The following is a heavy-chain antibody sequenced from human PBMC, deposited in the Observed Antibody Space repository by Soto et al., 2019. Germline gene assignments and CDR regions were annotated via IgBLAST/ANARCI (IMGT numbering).Heavy chain of an antibody. Sequence: GESLKISCKGSGYSFTSYWIGWVRQMPGKSQKKIGIIYPGDSDTRYSPTFQGQVTISADKSISTAYLQWSSLKASDSSMYYFARGEAAAATYGMYVWGQGTTVTVSS. J-gene: IGHJ6*01. CDR2: IYPGDSDT. CDR3: ARGEAAAATYGMYV. CDR1: GYSFTSYW. V-gene: IGHV5-51*03. D-gene: IGHD6-13*01.